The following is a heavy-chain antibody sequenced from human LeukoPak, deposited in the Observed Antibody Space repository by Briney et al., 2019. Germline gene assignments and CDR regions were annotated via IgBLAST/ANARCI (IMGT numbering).Heavy chain of an antibody. D-gene: IGHD4-17*01. CDR3: ARARPLTVTLPDFDY. J-gene: IGHJ4*02. CDR1: GFTFSSYG. Sequence: PGRSLRLSCAASGFTFSSYGMHWVRQAPGKGLEWVAVIWYDGSNKYYADSVKGRFTISRDNSKNTLYLQMNSLRAEDTAVYYCARARPLTVTLPDFDYWGQGTLVTVSS. V-gene: IGHV3-33*01. CDR2: IWYDGSNK.